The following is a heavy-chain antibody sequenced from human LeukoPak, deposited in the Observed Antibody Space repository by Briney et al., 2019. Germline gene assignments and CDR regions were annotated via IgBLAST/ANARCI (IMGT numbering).Heavy chain of an antibody. CDR1: GFTFSSYG. D-gene: IGHD1-26*01. Sequence: PGGSLRLSCAASGFTFSSYGMHWVRQAPGKGLEWVAFIRYDGSNKYYADSVKGRFTISRDNSKNTLYLQMNSLRAEDTAVYYCAKVTWELLYFDYWGQGTLVTVSS. CDR3: AKVTWELLYFDY. CDR2: IRYDGSNK. V-gene: IGHV3-30*02. J-gene: IGHJ4*02.